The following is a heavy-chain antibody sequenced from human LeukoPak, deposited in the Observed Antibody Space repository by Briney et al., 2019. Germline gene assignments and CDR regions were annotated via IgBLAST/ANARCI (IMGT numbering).Heavy chain of an antibody. CDR2: INPNSGGT. CDR3: ARGFHDILTGANWFDP. Sequence: ASVKVSCKASGYTCTGYYMHWVRQAPGQGLEWMGWINPNSGGTNYAQKFQGRVTMTRDTSISTAYMELSRLSSDDTAVYYCARGFHDILTGANWFDPWGQGTLVTVSS. V-gene: IGHV1-2*02. D-gene: IGHD3-9*01. CDR1: GYTCTGYY. J-gene: IGHJ5*02.